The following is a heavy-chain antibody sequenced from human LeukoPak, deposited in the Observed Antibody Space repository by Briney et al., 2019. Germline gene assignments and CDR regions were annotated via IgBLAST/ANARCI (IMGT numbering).Heavy chain of an antibody. D-gene: IGHD7-27*01. CDR2: ISHDGSSK. V-gene: IGHV3-30-3*01. Sequence: GGSLRPSCAASGFTFSTYTIHWVRQAPGKGLEWVALISHDGSSKYCANSVKGRFTISRDNSKNTLYLQMNSLRAEDTAVYYCARRDNWGLDYWGQGTLVTVSS. J-gene: IGHJ4*02. CDR1: GFTFSTYT. CDR3: ARRDNWGLDY.